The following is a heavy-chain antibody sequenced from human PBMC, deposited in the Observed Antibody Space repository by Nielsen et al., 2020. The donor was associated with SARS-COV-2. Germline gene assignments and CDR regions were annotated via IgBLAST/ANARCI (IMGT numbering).Heavy chain of an antibody. CDR2: INAGNGNT. J-gene: IGHJ6*02. Sequence: ASVKVSCKASGYTFTSYAMHWVRQAPGQRLEWMGWINAGNGNTKYSQKFQGRVTITRDMSTSTAYMELSSLRSEDTAVYYCAAEQLIPNYYGMDVWGQGTTVTVSS. V-gene: IGHV1-3*01. CDR1: GYTFTSYA. D-gene: IGHD3-16*01. CDR3: AAEQLIPNYYGMDV.